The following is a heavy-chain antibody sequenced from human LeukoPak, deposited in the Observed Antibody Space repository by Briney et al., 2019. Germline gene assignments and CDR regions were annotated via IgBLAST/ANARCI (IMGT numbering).Heavy chain of an antibody. CDR2: IYYSGTT. V-gene: IGHV4-59*05. CDR3: ARHVFHSSSSYYEFFDY. CDR1: GGSISSYY. J-gene: IGHJ4*02. Sequence: SETLSLTCTVSGGSISSYYWSWIRQPPGKGLEWIGSIYYSGTTYYNPSLKSRVTISVDTSKNHFSLKLSSVTAADTAVYYCARHVFHSSSSYYEFFDYWGQGTLVTVSS. D-gene: IGHD3-22*01.